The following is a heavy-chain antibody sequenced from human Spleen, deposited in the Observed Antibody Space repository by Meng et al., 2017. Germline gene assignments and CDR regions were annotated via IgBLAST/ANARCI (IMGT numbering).Heavy chain of an antibody. Sequence: QGQLVQTGAEVKKPGASVKVSCKASGYTFTSYYMHWVRQAPGQGLEWMGIINPSGGSTSYAQKFQGRVTMTRDTSTSTVYMELSSLRSEDTAVYYCARIYSGYDSHGTMVDYWGQGTLVTVSS. CDR2: INPSGGST. CDR3: ARIYSGYDSHGTMVDY. J-gene: IGHJ4*02. V-gene: IGHV1-46*01. D-gene: IGHD5-12*01. CDR1: GYTFTSYY.